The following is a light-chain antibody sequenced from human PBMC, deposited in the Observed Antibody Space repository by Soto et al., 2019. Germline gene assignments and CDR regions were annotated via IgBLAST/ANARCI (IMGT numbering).Light chain of an antibody. V-gene: IGLV4-60*03. CDR3: ETSGV. J-gene: IGLJ2*01. CDR1: SGHSSYI. CDR2: LEGSGSY. Sequence: QSVLTQSSSASASLGSSVKLTCTLSSGHSSYIIAWHQQQPGKAPRYLMKLEGSGSYNKGSGVPDRFSGSSSGADRYLTISILQSEDEADYYCETSGVFGGGTKVTVL.